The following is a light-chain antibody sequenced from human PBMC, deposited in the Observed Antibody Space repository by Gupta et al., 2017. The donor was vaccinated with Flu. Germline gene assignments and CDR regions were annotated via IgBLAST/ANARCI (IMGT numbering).Light chain of an antibody. Sequence: VKLTCTLSSGYSSYAIAWHQQQPEMGPRYLMKLESDGSHSKGDGIPDRFSGSSSGAERYLTISSLQSEDEADYYCQTWGTGTVVFGGGTKVTVL. CDR2: LESDGSH. CDR1: SGYSSYA. V-gene: IGLV4-69*01. CDR3: QTWGTGTVV. J-gene: IGLJ2*01.